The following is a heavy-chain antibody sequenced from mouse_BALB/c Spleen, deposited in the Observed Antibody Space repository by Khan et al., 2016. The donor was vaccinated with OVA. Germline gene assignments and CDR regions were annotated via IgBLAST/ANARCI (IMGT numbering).Heavy chain of an antibody. Sequence: EVELVESGPGLEKPSQSLFLTCTVTGYSITTGYGWNWIRQFPGHKLECMGYISYIGSTNYNPSLKSRISITRDTSKNQFFLQLNSVTTEDTATYYCARTARKRYWGQGTTLTVSS. CDR2: ISYIGST. CDR3: ARTARKRY. V-gene: IGHV3-2*02. CDR1: GYSITTGYG. D-gene: IGHD1-2*01. J-gene: IGHJ2*01.